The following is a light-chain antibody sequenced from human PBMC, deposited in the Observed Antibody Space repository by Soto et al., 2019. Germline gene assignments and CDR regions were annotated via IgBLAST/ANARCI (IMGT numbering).Light chain of an antibody. V-gene: IGKV3-20*01. CDR3: QQYGSSPPFT. Sequence: EIVLTQSPGTLSLSPGERATLSCRASQSISSSYLAWYQQKPGQAPRLLIYAASSRATGIPDRFSGSGSGTDFTLTISRLEPEDFAVYYCQQYGSSPPFTCGQGTKLEIK. CDR1: QSISSSY. CDR2: AAS. J-gene: IGKJ2*01.